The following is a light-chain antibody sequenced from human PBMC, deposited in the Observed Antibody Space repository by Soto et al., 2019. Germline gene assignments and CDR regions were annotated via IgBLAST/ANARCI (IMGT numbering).Light chain of an antibody. CDR3: HQYGNSGT. J-gene: IGKJ1*01. CDR2: GAS. CDR1: QSVSNNY. V-gene: IGKV3-20*01. Sequence: EIVLTQTPRTLSLSAEERDTLSCRASQSVSNNYLAWYQQKPGQAPRLLIYGASNRATGIPDMFSSSGSGADFILIISRQEPEDAAEYYCHQYGNSGTFGQGTKVDIK.